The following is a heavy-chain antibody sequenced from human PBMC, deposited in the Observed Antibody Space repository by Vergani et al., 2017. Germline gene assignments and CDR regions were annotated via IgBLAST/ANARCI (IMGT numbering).Heavy chain of an antibody. V-gene: IGHV3-53*02. CDR3: ARIARDRWSTGAFDI. CDR2: IYSGGST. Sequence: EVQLVETGGGLIQPGGSLRLSCAASGFTVSSNYMSWVRQAPGKGLEWVSVIYSGGSTYYADSVKGRFTISRDNSKNTLYLQMNSLRAEDTAVYYCARIARDRWSTGAFDIWGQGTMVTVSS. J-gene: IGHJ3*02. CDR1: GFTVSSNY. D-gene: IGHD5-24*01.